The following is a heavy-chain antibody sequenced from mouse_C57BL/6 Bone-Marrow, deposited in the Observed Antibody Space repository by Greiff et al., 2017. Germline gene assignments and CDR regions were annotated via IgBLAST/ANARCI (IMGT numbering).Heavy chain of an antibody. CDR3: ARRAGLDY. V-gene: IGHV1-82*01. D-gene: IGHD3-3*01. Sequence: QVQLQQSGPELVKPGASVKISCKASGYAFSSSWMNWVKQRPGKGLEWIGRIYPGDGDTNYNGKFKGKATLTADKSSSTAYMQLSSLTSEDSAVYYCARRAGLDYWGRGTALTVTS. J-gene: IGHJ2*01. CDR2: IYPGDGDT. CDR1: GYAFSSSW.